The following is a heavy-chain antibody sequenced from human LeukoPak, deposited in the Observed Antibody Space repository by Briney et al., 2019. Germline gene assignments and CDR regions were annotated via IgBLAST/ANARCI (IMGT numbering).Heavy chain of an antibody. CDR1: GFTFSNAW. CDR3: TTDQYYYDSSGLNAFDI. V-gene: IGHV3-15*01. CDR2: IKSKTDGGTT. Sequence: WGSLTLSCAHTGFTFSNAWISYLLQAPGKSPYRAGLIKSKTDGGTTDYAAPVTRRFTISRDDSKNTLYLQMNSLKTEDTAVYYCTTDQYYYDSSGLNAFDIWGQGTMVTVSS. J-gene: IGHJ3*02. D-gene: IGHD3-22*01.